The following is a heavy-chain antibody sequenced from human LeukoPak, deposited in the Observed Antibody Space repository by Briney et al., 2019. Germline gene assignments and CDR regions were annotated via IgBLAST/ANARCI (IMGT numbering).Heavy chain of an antibody. D-gene: IGHD7-27*01. CDR1: GYTFNSYG. CDR2: ISAYNGNT. J-gene: IGHJ4*02. CDR3: ARLGSVSSFDY. V-gene: IGHV1-18*01. Sequence: ASVRASCKASGYTFNSYGISWVRQAPGQGLDLMGWISAYNGNTNYAQKLQGRVTMTTDTSTSTAYMELRSPRSDDTAVYYCARLGSVSSFDYWGQGTLVTVSS.